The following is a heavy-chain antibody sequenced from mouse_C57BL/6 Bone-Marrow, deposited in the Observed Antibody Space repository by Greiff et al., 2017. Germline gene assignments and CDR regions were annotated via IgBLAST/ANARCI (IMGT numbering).Heavy chain of an antibody. CDR1: GFTFSDFY. CDR3: ARETAQATWAMDY. V-gene: IGHV7-1*01. J-gene: IGHJ4*01. D-gene: IGHD3-2*02. CDR2: SRNKANDYTT. Sequence: EVKLMESGGGLVQSGRSLRLSCATSGFTFSDFYMEWVRQAPGKGLEWIAASRNKANDYTTEYSASVKGRFIVSRDTSQSILYLQMNALRAEDTAIYYGARETAQATWAMDYWGQGTSVTVSS.